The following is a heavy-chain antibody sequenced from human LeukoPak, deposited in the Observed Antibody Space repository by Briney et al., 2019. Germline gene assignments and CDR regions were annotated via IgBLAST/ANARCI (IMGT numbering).Heavy chain of an antibody. CDR3: AILCVHYPDN. J-gene: IGHJ4*02. D-gene: IGHD3-10*01. CDR2: ISYDGSNK. CDR1: LYTPSGYG. Sequence: GGSLRVSCAHSLYTPSGYGMCSGRQAPGKGLQWVAVISYDGSNKYYADSVKGRFTISRDNSKNTLYLQVKSLRAEDTAVYYFAILCVHYPDNWGQGTLVTVSS. V-gene: IGHV3-30*03.